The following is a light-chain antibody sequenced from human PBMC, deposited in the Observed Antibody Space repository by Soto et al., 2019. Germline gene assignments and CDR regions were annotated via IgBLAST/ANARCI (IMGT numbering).Light chain of an antibody. CDR2: VQLDGS. V-gene: IGLV4-69*01. CDR1: SGHSTNA. CDR3: QTWGTDNYVV. J-gene: IGLJ2*01. Sequence: QSVLTQSPSASASLGASVKLTCTLSSGHSTNAIAWHQQQPEKGPRYLMKVQLDGSHNGDGIPDRFSGSSSGAERYLIISSLRFEDEDDYYCQTWGTDNYVVFGGGTKVTVL.